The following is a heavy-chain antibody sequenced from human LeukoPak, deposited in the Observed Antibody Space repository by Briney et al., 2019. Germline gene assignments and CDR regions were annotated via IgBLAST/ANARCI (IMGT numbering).Heavy chain of an antibody. D-gene: IGHD3-22*01. V-gene: IGHV3-30*18. Sequence: ERSLRLSCAASGFTFSSYGMHWVRQAPGKGLEWVAVISYDGSNKYYADSVKGRFTISRDNSKNTLYLQMNSLRAEDTAVYYCAKDLRYYDSSGYLDYWGQGTLVTVSS. CDR3: AKDLRYYDSSGYLDY. CDR2: ISYDGSNK. J-gene: IGHJ4*02. CDR1: GFTFSSYG.